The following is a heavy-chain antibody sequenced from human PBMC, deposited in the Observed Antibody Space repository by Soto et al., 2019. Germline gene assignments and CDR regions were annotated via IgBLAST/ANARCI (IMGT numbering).Heavy chain of an antibody. CDR3: ARGSYGSGSSLVY. V-gene: IGHV1-2*04. CDR1: GYTFTGYY. J-gene: IGHJ4*02. D-gene: IGHD3-10*01. CDR2: INPNSGGT. Sequence: ASVKVSCKASGYTFTGYYMHWVRQAPGQGLEWMGWINPNSGGTNYAQKFQGWVTMTRDTSISTAYMELSRLRSDDTAVYYCARGSYGSGSSLVYWGQGTLVTVSS.